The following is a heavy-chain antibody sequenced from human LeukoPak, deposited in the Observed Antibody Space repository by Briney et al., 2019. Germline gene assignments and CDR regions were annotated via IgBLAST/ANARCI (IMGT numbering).Heavy chain of an antibody. D-gene: IGHD5-18*01. CDR1: GDTFTGFS. Sequence: GASVRVSCKVSGDTFTGFSIHWVRQAPGHGLEWMGGFDPEDGARIFAQKFQGRVTMTEDTSTDTAYMDLSSLRSEDTAVYYCATGYTYDYSLYWGQGTLVTVSS. J-gene: IGHJ4*02. CDR3: ATGYTYDYSLY. V-gene: IGHV1-24*01. CDR2: FDPEDGAR.